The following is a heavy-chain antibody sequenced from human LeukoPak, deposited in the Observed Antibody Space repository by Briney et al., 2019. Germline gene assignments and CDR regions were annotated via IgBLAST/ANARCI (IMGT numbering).Heavy chain of an antibody. CDR1: GFTFTNYA. V-gene: IGHV3-23*01. D-gene: IGHD3-10*01. CDR3: ARGRGEGRGISMVRGVRAPSYIWFDP. Sequence: GGSLRLSCAASGFTFTNYAMSWVRQTPGKGLEWVSATVGSGPDTYHADSVKGRFTVSRDNSRNTLYLQMNSLRAEDTAVYYCARGRGEGRGISMVRGVRAPSYIWFDPWGHGTLVTVSS. CDR2: TVGSGPDT. J-gene: IGHJ5*02.